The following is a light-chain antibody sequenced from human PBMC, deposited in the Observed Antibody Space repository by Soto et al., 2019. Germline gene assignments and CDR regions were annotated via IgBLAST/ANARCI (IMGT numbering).Light chain of an antibody. CDR2: AAS. J-gene: IGKJ1*01. Sequence: DIQMTQSPSSLSASVGDRVTITCRASQSIRTYLNWYQQKPGKAPKFLIYAASTLQSGVPSRFSGSESGTDFTLTISSLQPEDFATYYCQQTYSNPRTFGQGTRVEI. V-gene: IGKV1-39*01. CDR1: QSIRTY. CDR3: QQTYSNPRT.